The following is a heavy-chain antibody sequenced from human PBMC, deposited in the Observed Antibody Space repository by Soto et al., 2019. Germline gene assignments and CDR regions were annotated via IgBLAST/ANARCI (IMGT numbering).Heavy chain of an antibody. CDR2: IHSDGSST. CDR3: ARDRVAGTWDAFDI. V-gene: IGHV3-74*01. J-gene: IGHJ3*02. CDR1: GFTFSDYR. Sequence: EVQLVESGGDLVQPGGSLRLSCAASGFTFSDYRMHWVRQAPGTGLVWVSRIHSDGSSTNYADSVKGRFTISRDDAKNTLYLQMNSLRVEDTAVYYCARDRVAGTWDAFDIWGQGTLVTVSS. D-gene: IGHD6-19*01.